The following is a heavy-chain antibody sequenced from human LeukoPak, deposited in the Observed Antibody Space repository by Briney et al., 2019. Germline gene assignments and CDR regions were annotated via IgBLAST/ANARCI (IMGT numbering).Heavy chain of an antibody. D-gene: IGHD6-13*01. Sequence: GGSLRLSCAASGFTLSTYDMHWVRQPTGKGLEWVSGIDIPGNTYYPDSVKGRFTMSRESAKNSLYLQMNSLRAEDTAVYYCARGGYSNLDYWGQGTLVTVSS. CDR2: IDIPGNT. V-gene: IGHV3-13*01. CDR3: ARGGYSNLDY. J-gene: IGHJ4*02. CDR1: GFTLSTYD.